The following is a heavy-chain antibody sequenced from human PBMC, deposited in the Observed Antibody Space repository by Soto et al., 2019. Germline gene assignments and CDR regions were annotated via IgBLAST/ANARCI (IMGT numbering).Heavy chain of an antibody. V-gene: IGHV4-31*03. CDR3: ARGGGYPHTNWFDP. Sequence: SETLSLTCTVSSGSVNSSNYFWGWIRQPPWKCLEWIGYIYYSVITYYNPSLKSRVTISVDTSKNQFSLKLSSVTAADTAVYYCARGGGYPHTNWFDPWGQGTLVTVSS. D-gene: IGHD3-22*01. CDR1: SGSVNSSNYF. CDR2: IYYSVIT. J-gene: IGHJ5*02.